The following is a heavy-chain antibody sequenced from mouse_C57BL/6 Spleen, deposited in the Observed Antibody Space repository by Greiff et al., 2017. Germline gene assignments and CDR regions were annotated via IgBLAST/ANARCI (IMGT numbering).Heavy chain of an antibody. CDR2: IWGVGST. J-gene: IGHJ3*01. CDR1: GFSLTSYG. V-gene: IGHV2-6*01. Sequence: VQLVESGPGLVAPSQSLSITCTVSGFSLTSYGVDWVRQSPGKGLEWLGVIWGVGSTNYNSALKSRLSISKDNSKSQVFLKMNSLQTDDTAMYYCATFYYGSCYTFAYWGQGTLVTVSA. D-gene: IGHD1-1*01. CDR3: ATFYYGSCYTFAY.